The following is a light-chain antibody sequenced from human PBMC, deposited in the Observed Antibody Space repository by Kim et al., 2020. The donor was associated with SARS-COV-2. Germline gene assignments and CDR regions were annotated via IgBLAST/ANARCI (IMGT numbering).Light chain of an antibody. V-gene: IGKV3-15*01. CDR1: QSVSSM. CDR2: GAS. Sequence: VSPGERATLLCRASQSVSSMLAWYQQKPGRTPRLLIYGASTRATGVPARFSGSGSGTEFTLSISSLQSEDFAVYYCQQYNNWPLAFGQGTKVEIK. J-gene: IGKJ1*01. CDR3: QQYNNWPLA.